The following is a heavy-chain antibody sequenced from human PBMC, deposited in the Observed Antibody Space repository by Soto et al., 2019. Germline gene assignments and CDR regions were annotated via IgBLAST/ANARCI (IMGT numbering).Heavy chain of an antibody. Sequence: ASVKVSCKASGYTFSNFGISWVRQAPGEGLEWMGWISPNSEKTKIAQRFQGRVTMTTDISTSTSYLELRGLTSDGTALYYCAKGRSYYYYYGVDVWGQGTTVTVSS. CDR2: ISPNSEKT. J-gene: IGHJ6*02. CDR3: AKGRSYYYYYGVDV. V-gene: IGHV1-18*01. CDR1: GYTFSNFG.